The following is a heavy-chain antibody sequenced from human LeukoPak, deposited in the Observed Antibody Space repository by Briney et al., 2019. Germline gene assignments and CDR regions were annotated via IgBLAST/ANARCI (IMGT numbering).Heavy chain of an antibody. CDR2: ISYNGRT. CDR1: GGPVSSGSYY. Sequence: PSETLPLTCTVSGGPVSSGSYYWSWIRQPPGKGLEWIGYISYNGRTNYNPSLKSRVTVSADTSTNQFSLKLSSVTAADTAVYYCARTSSGSYLGYWGRGTLVTVSS. V-gene: IGHV4-61*01. J-gene: IGHJ4*02. D-gene: IGHD1-26*01. CDR3: ARTSSGSYLGY.